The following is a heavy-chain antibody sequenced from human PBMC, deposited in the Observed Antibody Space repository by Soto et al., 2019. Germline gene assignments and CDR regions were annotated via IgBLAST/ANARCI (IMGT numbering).Heavy chain of an antibody. D-gene: IGHD1-26*01. CDR3: ARETRGYSGSYLSWFDP. CDR2: INPNSGGT. Sequence: ASVKVSCKASGYTFTGYYMHWVRQAPGQGLEWMGWINPNSGGTNYAQKFQGWVTMTRDTSISTAYMELSRLRSDDTAVYYCARETRGYSGSYLSWFDPWGQGTLVTVSS. V-gene: IGHV1-2*04. CDR1: GYTFTGYY. J-gene: IGHJ5*02.